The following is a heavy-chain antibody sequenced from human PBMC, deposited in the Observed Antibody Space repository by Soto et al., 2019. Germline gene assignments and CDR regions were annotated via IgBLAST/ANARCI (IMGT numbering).Heavy chain of an antibody. J-gene: IGHJ4*02. V-gene: IGHV2-70*01. CDR2: IDWADDK. D-gene: IGHD5-18*01. Sequence: SGPKLVNPTQTLTLTCTFSGFSLSTTGMCVSWIRQPPGKALEWLALIDWADDKYYSTSLKTSLTISKDTAKNQVVLTMTNVEPVDTATYFCSRAVGGFTYGYPDYWGQGTLVTVSS. CDR1: GFSLSTTGMC. CDR3: SRAVGGFTYGYPDY.